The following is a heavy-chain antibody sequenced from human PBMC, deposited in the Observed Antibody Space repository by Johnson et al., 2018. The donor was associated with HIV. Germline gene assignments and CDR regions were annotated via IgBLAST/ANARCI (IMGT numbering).Heavy chain of an antibody. J-gene: IGHJ3*01. CDR2: ISYEGRNK. D-gene: IGHD6-6*01. CDR1: GFTFSSYA. V-gene: IGHV3-30*04. CDR3: ARDLTNEYSSSSPV. Sequence: QVQLVESGGGLVQPGGSQRLSCAASGFTFSSYAMHWVRQAPGKGLEWVAVISYEGRNKYYAESVKGRLTISRDNSKNTLYLQMSSLRAEDTAIYFCARDLTNEYSSSSPVWGQGTMVTVSS.